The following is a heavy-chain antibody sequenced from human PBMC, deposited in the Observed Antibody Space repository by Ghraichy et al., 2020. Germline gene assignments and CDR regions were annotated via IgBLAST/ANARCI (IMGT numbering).Heavy chain of an antibody. J-gene: IGHJ4*02. Sequence: GGSLRLSCAASGFTFSSYGMHWVHQAPGKGLEWVAFIRYDGSNKYYADSVKGRFTISRDNSKNTLYLQMNSLRAEDTAVYYCAKGSHFWSGYYTEYFDYWGQGTLVTVSS. CDR2: IRYDGSNK. CDR3: AKGSHFWSGYYTEYFDY. D-gene: IGHD3-3*02. CDR1: GFTFSSYG. V-gene: IGHV3-30*02.